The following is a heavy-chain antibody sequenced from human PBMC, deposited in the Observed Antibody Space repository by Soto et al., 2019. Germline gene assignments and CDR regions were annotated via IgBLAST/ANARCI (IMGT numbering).Heavy chain of an antibody. CDR1: GFALHSYT. CDR3: AREGGEYYDFWNGYYQLDAFDM. J-gene: IGHJ3*02. D-gene: IGHD3-3*01. CDR2: ISHDGSNK. Sequence: QLQLMESGGGVVQAGRSLRLTCAASGFALHSYTLHWVRQAPGKGLEWVAVISHDGSNKYYVDSVKGRFTISRDNSKNTLYLQMNSLGAEDTALYYCAREGGEYYDFWNGYYQLDAFDMWGQGTMVIVSS. V-gene: IGHV3-30-3*01.